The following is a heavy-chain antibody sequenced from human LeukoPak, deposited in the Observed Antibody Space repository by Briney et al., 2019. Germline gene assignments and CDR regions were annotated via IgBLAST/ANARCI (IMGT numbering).Heavy chain of an antibody. CDR3: ARSFRGIAVAGPEAFDI. V-gene: IGHV3-20*01. Sequence: GGSLRLSCAASGFTVSSNYMSWVRQAPGKGLEWVSGINWNGGSTGYADSVKGRFTISRDNAKNSLYLQMNSLRAEDTALYHCARSFRGIAVAGPEAFDIWGQGTMVTVSS. CDR1: GFTVSSNY. CDR2: INWNGGST. D-gene: IGHD6-19*01. J-gene: IGHJ3*02.